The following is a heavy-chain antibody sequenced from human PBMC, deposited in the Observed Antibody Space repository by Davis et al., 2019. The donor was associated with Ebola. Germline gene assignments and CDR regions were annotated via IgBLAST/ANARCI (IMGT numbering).Heavy chain of an antibody. J-gene: IGHJ6*02. V-gene: IGHV3-21*01. Sequence: GESLKISCAASGFTFSSYSMNWVRQAPGKGLEWVSSISSSSSYIYYADSVKGRFTISRDNAKNSLYLQMNSLRAEDTAVYYCARDKQQLVRYYYYGMDVWGQGTTVTVSS. CDR1: GFTFSSYS. CDR2: ISSSSSYI. CDR3: ARDKQQLVRYYYYGMDV. D-gene: IGHD6-13*01.